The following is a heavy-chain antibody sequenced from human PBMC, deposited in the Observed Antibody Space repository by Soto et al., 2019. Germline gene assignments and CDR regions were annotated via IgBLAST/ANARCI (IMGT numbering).Heavy chain of an antibody. CDR3: ARVVPVRFLEWLSRLDY. CDR2: IIPIFGTA. D-gene: IGHD3-3*01. V-gene: IGHV1-69*01. J-gene: IGHJ4*02. CDR1: RGTFSSYA. Sequence: SCPASRGTFSSYAVSGLRQAPGRGFEWMGWIIPIFGTANYAQKFQGRVTITADESTSTAYRELSSLRSEGTAVYYFARVVPVRFLEWLSRLDYWGQGTLVTVSS.